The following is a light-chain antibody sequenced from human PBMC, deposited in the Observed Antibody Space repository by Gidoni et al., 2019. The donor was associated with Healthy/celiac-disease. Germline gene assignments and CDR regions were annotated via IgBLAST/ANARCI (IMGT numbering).Light chain of an antibody. Sequence: QSVLTQPLSVSGAPGKRVTISCTGNSSNIGAGYDVHWYHQLPGTAPKLLIYGNSNRPSGVPDRFSGSKSGTSASLAITGLQAEDEADYYCQSYDSSLSVVVFGGGTKLTVL. CDR2: GNS. V-gene: IGLV1-40*01. CDR3: QSYDSSLSVVV. J-gene: IGLJ2*01. CDR1: SSNIGAGYD.